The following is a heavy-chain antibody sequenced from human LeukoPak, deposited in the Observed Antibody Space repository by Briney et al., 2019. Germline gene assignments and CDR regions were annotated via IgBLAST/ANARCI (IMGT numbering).Heavy chain of an antibody. Sequence: ASVKVSCKASGCTFTSYAMHWVRQAPGQRLEWMGWINAGNGNTKYSQKFQGRVTITRDTSASTAYMELSSLRSEDTAVYYCARMGYCSSTSCYVYFDYWGQGTLVTVSS. V-gene: IGHV1-3*01. D-gene: IGHD2-2*01. J-gene: IGHJ4*02. CDR3: ARMGYCSSTSCYVYFDY. CDR1: GCTFTSYA. CDR2: INAGNGNT.